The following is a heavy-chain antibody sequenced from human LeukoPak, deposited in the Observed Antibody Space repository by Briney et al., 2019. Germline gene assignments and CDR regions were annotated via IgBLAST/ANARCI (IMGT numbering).Heavy chain of an antibody. CDR3: ARGYCSSTSCFLDY. D-gene: IGHD2-2*01. CDR1: GATFTTYA. Sequence: ASVKVSCKASGATFTTYAIIWVRQAPGQGLEWMGGIIPVFGTANYARRFQGRVTITTDESTSTAYMELTSLRSEDTAVYYCARGYCSSTSCFLDYWGQGTLVTVSS. V-gene: IGHV1-69*05. J-gene: IGHJ4*02. CDR2: IIPVFGTA.